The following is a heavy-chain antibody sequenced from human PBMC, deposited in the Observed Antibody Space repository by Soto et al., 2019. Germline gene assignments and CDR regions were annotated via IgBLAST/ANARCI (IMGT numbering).Heavy chain of an antibody. CDR3: ARESTFSGFDY. CDR2: IYSGGST. Sequence: GGSLRLSCAASGFTVSSNYMSWVRQAPGKGLEWVSVIYSGGSTYYADSVKGRFTISRDNSKNTLYLQMNSLRAEDTAVYYCARESTFSGFDYWRQGTLVTVSS. CDR1: GFTVSSNY. D-gene: IGHD2-15*01. J-gene: IGHJ4*02. V-gene: IGHV3-66*01.